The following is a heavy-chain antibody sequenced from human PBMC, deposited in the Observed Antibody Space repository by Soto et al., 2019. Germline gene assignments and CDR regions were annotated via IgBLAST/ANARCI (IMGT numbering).Heavy chain of an antibody. V-gene: IGHV4-59*01. Sequence: SETLSLTCTVSGGSISSYYWSWIRQPPGKGLEWIGYIYYSGSTNYNPSLKSRVTISVDTSKNQFSLKLSSVTAADTAVYYCARDSGRYYYDSSGFHGMDVWGQGTTVTVSS. CDR2: IYYSGST. D-gene: IGHD3-22*01. J-gene: IGHJ6*02. CDR1: GGSISSYY. CDR3: ARDSGRYYYDSSGFHGMDV.